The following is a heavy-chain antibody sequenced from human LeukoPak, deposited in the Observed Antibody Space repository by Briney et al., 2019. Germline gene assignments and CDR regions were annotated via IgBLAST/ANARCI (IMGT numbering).Heavy chain of an antibody. CDR3: ARLYYYDSSGYYVNYYYGMDV. CDR1: GGSISSYY. D-gene: IGHD3-22*01. J-gene: IGHJ6*02. V-gene: IGHV4-59*08. CDR2: IYYSGST. Sequence: PSETLSLTCTVSGGSISSYYWSWLRQPPGKGLERSGYIYYSGSTNYNPSLKSRVTISVDTSKNHFSLKLSSVTAADTAAYYCARLYYYDSSGYYVNYYYGMDVWGQGTTVTVSS.